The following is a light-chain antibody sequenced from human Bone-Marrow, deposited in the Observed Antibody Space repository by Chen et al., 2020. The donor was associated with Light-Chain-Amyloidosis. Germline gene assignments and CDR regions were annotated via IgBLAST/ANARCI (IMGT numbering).Light chain of an antibody. CDR3: QSADSSGTYEVI. CDR1: DLPKKY. J-gene: IGLJ2*01. V-gene: IGLV3-25*03. Sequence: SYHLTQPPSVSVSPGQTARSTCSGDDLPKKYAYWYQQKPGQAPVLVIHRDTERPSGISERFSGSRSGTTAPLTISGVQAEDEADYHCQSADSSGTYEVIFGGGTKLTVL. CDR2: RDT.